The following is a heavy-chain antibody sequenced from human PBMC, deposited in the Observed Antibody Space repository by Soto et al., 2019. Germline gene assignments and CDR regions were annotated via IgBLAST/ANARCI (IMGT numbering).Heavy chain of an antibody. CDR3: ATPGGAWFGELLYFDY. D-gene: IGHD3-10*01. J-gene: IGHJ4*02. CDR2: ISYDGSNK. CDR1: GFTFSSYG. Sequence: GGSLRLSCAASGFTFSSYGMHWVRQAPGKGLEWVAVISYDGSNKYYADSVKGRFTISRDNSKNTLYLQMNSLRAEDTAVYYCATPGGAWFGELLYFDYWGQGTLVTVSS. V-gene: IGHV3-30*03.